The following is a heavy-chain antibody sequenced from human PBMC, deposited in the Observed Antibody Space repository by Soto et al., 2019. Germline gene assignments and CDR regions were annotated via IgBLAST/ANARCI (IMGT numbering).Heavy chain of an antibody. CDR3: ARDFGRIAVAGTGDY. CDR2: IIPIFGTA. D-gene: IGHD6-19*01. V-gene: IGHV1-69*13. J-gene: IGHJ4*02. Sequence: GASVKVSCKASGGTFSSYAISWVRQAPGQGLEWMGGIIPIFGTANYAQKFQGRVTITADESTSTAYMELNSLRAEDTAVYYCARDFGRIAVAGTGDYWGQGTLVTVSS. CDR1: GGTFSSYA.